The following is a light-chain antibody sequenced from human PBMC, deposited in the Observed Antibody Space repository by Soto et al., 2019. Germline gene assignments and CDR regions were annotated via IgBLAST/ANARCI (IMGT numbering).Light chain of an antibody. Sequence: QSALTQPPSASGSPGQSVAISCTGTRSDIGGYNFVSWYQQHPGKAPKLMIYEVTKRPSGVPDRFSGSKSGNTATLIVSGLQPEDEADYYCSSHGVSNNTYVFGAGTKVTVL. J-gene: IGLJ1*01. CDR1: RSDIGGYNF. V-gene: IGLV2-8*01. CDR2: EVT. CDR3: SSHGVSNNTYV.